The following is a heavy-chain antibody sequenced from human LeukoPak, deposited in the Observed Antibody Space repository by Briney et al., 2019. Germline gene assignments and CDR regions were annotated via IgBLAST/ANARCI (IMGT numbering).Heavy chain of an antibody. V-gene: IGHV3-23*01. Sequence: PGGSLRLSCAASGVTFSSYAMSWVRQAPGKGLEWVSGISGSGGSTYYADSVKGRFTISRDNSKNTLYLQMNSLRAEDTAVYYCAKDSSGYYYGVWRYFDLWGRGTLVTVSS. CDR2: ISGSGGST. D-gene: IGHD3-22*01. J-gene: IGHJ2*01. CDR1: GVTFSSYA. CDR3: AKDSSGYYYGVWRYFDL.